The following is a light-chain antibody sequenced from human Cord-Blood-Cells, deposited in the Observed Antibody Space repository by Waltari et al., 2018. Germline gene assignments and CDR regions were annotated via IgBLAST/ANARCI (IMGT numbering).Light chain of an antibody. Sequence: QSALTQPASVSGSPGQSITISCTGTSSEDGGYNYVSWYQQHPGKAPKLMIYDVSNRPSGVSNRFSGSKSGNTASLTISGLQAEDEADYYCSSYTSSSTLVFGTGTKVTVL. CDR1: SSEDGGYNY. CDR3: SSYTSSSTLV. CDR2: DVS. J-gene: IGLJ1*01. V-gene: IGLV2-14*03.